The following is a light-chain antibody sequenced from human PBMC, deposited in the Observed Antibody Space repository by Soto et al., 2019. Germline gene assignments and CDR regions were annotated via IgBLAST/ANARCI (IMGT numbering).Light chain of an antibody. CDR2: GVS. CDR1: TTDLTSYNS. V-gene: IGLV2-11*01. CDR3: SSYAGAYTVV. J-gene: IGLJ2*01. Sequence: QSALTQSRSMSGSPGQSVTISCTGTTTDLTSYNSDSWYQQHPGQAPKLILFGVSERPSGVPDRFSGSKSGNTASLTISGLQPEDEAHYYCSSYAGAYTVVFGGGTKLTVL.